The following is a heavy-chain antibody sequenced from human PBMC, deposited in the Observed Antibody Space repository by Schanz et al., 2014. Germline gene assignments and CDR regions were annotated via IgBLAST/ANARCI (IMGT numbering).Heavy chain of an antibody. V-gene: IGHV3-23*04. Sequence: ERLVESGGGVVQPGGSLRLSCAVSGFIVRSNYMTWVRQAPGKGLEWISYITYNGGTIYYADSVKGRFTISRDNSKNTLYLQMNSLRAEDTAVYFCAKIERNEDWGQGTLVTVSS. J-gene: IGHJ4*02. CDR3: AKIERNED. D-gene: IGHD1-1*01. CDR1: GFIVRSNY. CDR2: ITYNGGTI.